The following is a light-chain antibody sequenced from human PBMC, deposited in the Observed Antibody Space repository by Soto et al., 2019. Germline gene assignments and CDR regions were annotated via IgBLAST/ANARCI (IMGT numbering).Light chain of an antibody. CDR3: QQYGSSTWT. CDR2: GVS. J-gene: IGKJ1*01. CDR1: QSGSSSY. V-gene: IGKV3-20*01. Sequence: ETVLTQTTCTLPLAPEESATLSSRASQSGSSSYLAWYQHKAGQAPRLLIYGVSSRATGTPDRFSGSGSGTDFTLTISRLEPEDFAVYYCQQYGSSTWTFGQGTKVDIK.